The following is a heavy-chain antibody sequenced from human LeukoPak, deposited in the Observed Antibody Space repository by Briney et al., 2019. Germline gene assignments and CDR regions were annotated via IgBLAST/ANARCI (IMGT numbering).Heavy chain of an antibody. CDR1: GYTLTTYF. J-gene: IGHJ4*02. CDR2: INPNNGGT. Sequence: GASVKVSCRTSGYTLTTYFMHWVRQAPGQGLEWMGWINPNNGGTNYAQKFQGRVTLSRDTSTNTAYMELSELSFDDTAVYYCTRDISGVNFDYWGQGTLATVSS. CDR3: TRDISGVNFDY. V-gene: IGHV1-2*02. D-gene: IGHD3-10*01.